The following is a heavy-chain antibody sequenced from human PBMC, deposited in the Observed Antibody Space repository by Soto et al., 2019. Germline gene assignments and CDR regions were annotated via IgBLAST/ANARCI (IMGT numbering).Heavy chain of an antibody. Sequence: SETLSLTCTVSGGSISSGDYYWSWIRQPPGKGLEWIGYIYYSGSTYYNPSLKSRVTISVDTSKNQFSLKLSSVTAADTAVYYCASQATETFNGGFDYWGQGTLVTVSS. J-gene: IGHJ4*02. CDR3: ASQATETFNGGFDY. CDR1: GGSISSGDYY. D-gene: IGHD5-12*01. V-gene: IGHV4-30-4*01. CDR2: IYYSGST.